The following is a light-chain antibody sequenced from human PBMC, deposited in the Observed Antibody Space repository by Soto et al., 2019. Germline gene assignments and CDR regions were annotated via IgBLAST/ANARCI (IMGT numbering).Light chain of an antibody. J-gene: IGLJ3*02. CDR3: SSYTPTGALV. Sequence: QSVLTQPASVSGSPGQSITIFCSGTSGDVGGYYYVSWYQQLPGKAPKLMISEVSNRPSGVSNRFSGSKSGNTASLTISGLQAEDEADYYCSSYTPTGALVFGSGTKLTVL. CDR1: SGDVGGYYY. CDR2: EVS. V-gene: IGLV2-14*01.